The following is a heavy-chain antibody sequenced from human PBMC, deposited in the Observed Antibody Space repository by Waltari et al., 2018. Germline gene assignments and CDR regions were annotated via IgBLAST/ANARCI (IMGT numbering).Heavy chain of an antibody. CDR3: ASQSTTLFDY. D-gene: IGHD2-15*01. J-gene: IGHJ4*02. Sequence: QVQLVESGGGVVQPGRSLRLSCAASGFTFSSVGMHWVRQAPGQGLEWVAVRWHDGSNEYYVDSVKGRFTISRDNSKNTLYLQMNSLRAEDSAVYYCASQSTTLFDYWGQGTLVTVSS. V-gene: IGHV3-33*01. CDR2: RWHDGSNE. CDR1: GFTFSSVG.